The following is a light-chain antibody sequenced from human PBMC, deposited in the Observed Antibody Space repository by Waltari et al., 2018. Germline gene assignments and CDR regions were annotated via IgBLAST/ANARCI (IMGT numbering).Light chain of an antibody. CDR2: KAS. V-gene: IGKV1-5*03. CDR3: QQYSGPPYN. Sequence: DIQMTQSPSTLSASVGDRVTITCRASQSVRTWLAWYQQKPGKAPKLLIYKASSLESGVPSRFSGSGCGTEFTLTISSLQPEDAALYFCQQYSGPPYNFGQGSRLESK. J-gene: IGKJ2*01. CDR1: QSVRTW.